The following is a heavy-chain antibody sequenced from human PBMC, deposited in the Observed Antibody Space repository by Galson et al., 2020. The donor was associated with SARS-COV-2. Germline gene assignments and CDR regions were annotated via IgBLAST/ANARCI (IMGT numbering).Heavy chain of an antibody. CDR1: GFIFGSFA. V-gene: IGHV3-30*04. CDR2: ISNDGSKK. D-gene: IGHD3-22*01. J-gene: IGHJ6*04. CDR3: ARAGSSGLYYAQGGMDV. Sequence: GGSLRLSCAASGFIFGSFAMHWVRQAPGKGLEWVAVISNDGSKKYYADSVKGRFTISRDNSKNTLYLQMNSLRAEDTVVYYCARAGSSGLYYAQGGMDVWGEGTTVIVSS.